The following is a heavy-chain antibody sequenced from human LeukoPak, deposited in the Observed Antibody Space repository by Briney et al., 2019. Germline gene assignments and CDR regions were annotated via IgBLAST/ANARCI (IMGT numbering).Heavy chain of an antibody. CDR2: ISSSSSYI. J-gene: IGHJ4*02. CDR3: ARAGTHSSSLDY. Sequence: GGSLRLFCAASGFTFSSYSMNWVRQAPGKGLEWVSSISSSSSYIYYADSVKGRFTISRDNAKNSLYLQMNSLRAEDTAVYYCARAGTHSSSLDYWGQGTLVTVSS. D-gene: IGHD6-6*01. CDR1: GFTFSSYS. V-gene: IGHV3-21*01.